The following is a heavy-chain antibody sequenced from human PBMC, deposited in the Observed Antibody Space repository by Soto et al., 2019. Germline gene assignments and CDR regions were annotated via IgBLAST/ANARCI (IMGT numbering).Heavy chain of an antibody. J-gene: IGHJ6*02. Sequence: QVQLVESGGGVVQPGRSLRLSCAASGFTFSSFGMHWVRQAPGKGLEWVAVIWYDGSNKYYGDSVKGRFTISRDNSKNTLYLQMKRRRADDTAVYCLARQSPPSAMTGAMMDGWGQGTTVTVSS. CDR2: IWYDGSNK. CDR3: ARQSPPSAMTGAMMDG. D-gene: IGHD6-13*01. V-gene: IGHV3-33*01. CDR1: GFTFSSFG.